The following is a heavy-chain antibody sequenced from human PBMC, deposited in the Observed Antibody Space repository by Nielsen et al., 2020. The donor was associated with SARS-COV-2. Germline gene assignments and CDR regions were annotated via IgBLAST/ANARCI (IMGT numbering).Heavy chain of an antibody. CDR2: ISSSSSYT. D-gene: IGHD2-15*01. CDR3: ARAVVSSPLCYFDY. J-gene: IGHJ4*02. CDR1: GFTFSDYY. Sequence: GGSLRLSCAASGFTFSDYYMSWIRQAPGKGLEWVSYISSSSSYTNYADSVKGRFTISRDNAKNSLYLQMNSLRAEDTAVYYCARAVVSSPLCYFDYWGQGTLVTVSS. V-gene: IGHV3-11*05.